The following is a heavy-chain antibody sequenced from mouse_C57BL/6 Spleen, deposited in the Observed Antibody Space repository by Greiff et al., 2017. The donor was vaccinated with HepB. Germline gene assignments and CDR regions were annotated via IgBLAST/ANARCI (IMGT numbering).Heavy chain of an antibody. Sequence: DVKLVESGPGLVKPSQSLSLTCSVTGYSITSGYYWNWIRQFPGNKLEWMGYISYDGSNNYNPSLKNRISITRDTSKNQFFLKLNSVTTEDTATYYCARDEGWDVHFDYWGQGTTLTVSS. CDR2: ISYDGSN. J-gene: IGHJ2*01. D-gene: IGHD4-1*01. CDR3: ARDEGWDVHFDY. CDR1: GYSITSGYY. V-gene: IGHV3-6*01.